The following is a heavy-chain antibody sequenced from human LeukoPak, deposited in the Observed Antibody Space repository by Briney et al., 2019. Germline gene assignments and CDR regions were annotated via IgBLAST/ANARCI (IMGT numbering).Heavy chain of an antibody. D-gene: IGHD2-2*01. CDR1: GVSISGSSYY. J-gene: IGHJ4*02. Sequence: SETLSLTCTVSGVSISGSSYYWGWIRQPPGKGLEWIGSIYYSGSTYYNPSLKSRVTISVDTSKNQFSLKLSSVTAADTAVYYCARANLIVVVPAAKKLNYFDYWGQGTLVTVSS. CDR2: IYYSGST. CDR3: ARANLIVVVPAAKKLNYFDY. V-gene: IGHV4-39*07.